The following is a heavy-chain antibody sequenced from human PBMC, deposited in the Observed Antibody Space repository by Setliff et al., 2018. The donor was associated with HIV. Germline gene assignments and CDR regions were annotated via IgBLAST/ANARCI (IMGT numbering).Heavy chain of an antibody. V-gene: IGHV5-51*01. J-gene: IGHJ4*02. CDR3: ARRASKASLDY. CDR2: IYPGDSDT. CDR1: GYTFTSYW. Sequence: GESLKISCKGSGYTFTSYWIGWVRQMPGKGLEWMGIIYPGDSDTRYSTSFQGRVTISADKSINTAYLQWSSLQASDTAMYYCARRASKASLDYWGQGTLGTVSS.